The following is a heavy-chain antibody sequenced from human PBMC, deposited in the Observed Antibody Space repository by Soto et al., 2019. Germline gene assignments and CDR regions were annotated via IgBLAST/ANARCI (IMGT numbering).Heavy chain of an antibody. CDR3: ARHPERIAEIGWFDP. Sequence: GGSLRLSCAASGFTFSSYSMNWVRQAPGKGLEWVSYISSSSTIYYADSVKGRFTISRDNAKNSLYLQMNSLRAEDTAVYYCARHPERIAEIGWFDPWGQGTLVT. D-gene: IGHD6-13*01. J-gene: IGHJ5*02. CDR1: GFTFSSYS. V-gene: IGHV3-48*01. CDR2: ISSSSTI.